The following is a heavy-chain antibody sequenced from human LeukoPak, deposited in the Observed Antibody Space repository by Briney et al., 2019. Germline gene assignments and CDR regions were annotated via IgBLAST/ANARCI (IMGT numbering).Heavy chain of an antibody. Sequence: GGSLRLSCAASGFTFSTYWMSWVRQAPGKGLEWAANIKQDGSEKVYVDSVKGRFTISRDNAKNSLYLQMNSLRAEDTAVYYCAREVLGPRGGFDPLGQGTLVTVSS. CDR1: GFTFSTYW. J-gene: IGHJ5*02. D-gene: IGHD4/OR15-4a*01. CDR3: AREVLGPRGGFDP. CDR2: IKQDGSEK. V-gene: IGHV3-7*01.